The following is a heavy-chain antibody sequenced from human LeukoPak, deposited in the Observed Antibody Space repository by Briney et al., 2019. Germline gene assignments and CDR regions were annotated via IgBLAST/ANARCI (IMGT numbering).Heavy chain of an antibody. J-gene: IGHJ4*02. CDR1: GFTSSSYA. D-gene: IGHD5-18*01. CDR2: ISGSGGST. Sequence: GGTLRLSCAASGFTSSSYAMSWVRQAPGKGLEWVSAISGSGGSTYYADSVKGRFTISRDNAKNSVYLQMNSLRAEDTALYYCARPRRGYSYGFFDYWGQGTLVSVSS. V-gene: IGHV3-23*01. CDR3: ARPRRGYSYGFFDY.